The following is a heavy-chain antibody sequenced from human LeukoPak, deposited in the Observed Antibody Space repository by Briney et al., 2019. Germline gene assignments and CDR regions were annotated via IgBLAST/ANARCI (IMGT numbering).Heavy chain of an antibody. CDR3: ARHPPYSAFDY. D-gene: IGHD1-26*01. J-gene: IGHJ4*02. V-gene: IGHV4-59*08. Sequence: ASETLSLTCTISGGSISSYYWSWIRQPPGKGLEWIGYIYYSGSTNYNPSLKSRVTISVDTSKNQFSLKLISVTAADTAVYYCARHPPYSAFDYWGQGTLVPVSS. CDR1: GGSISSYY. CDR2: IYYSGST.